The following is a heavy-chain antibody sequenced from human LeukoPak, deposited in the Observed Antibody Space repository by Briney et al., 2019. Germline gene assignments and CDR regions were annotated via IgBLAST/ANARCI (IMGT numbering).Heavy chain of an antibody. CDR3: ARRTGFDYYYYMDV. J-gene: IGHJ6*03. D-gene: IGHD3-10*01. CDR2: IYTSGST. V-gene: IGHV4-4*09. CDR1: GGSISSYY. Sequence: SETLSLTCTVSGGSISSYYWSWIWQPPGKGLEWIGYIYTSGSTNYNPSLKSRVTISVDTSKNQFSLKLSSVTAADTAVYYCARRTGFDYYYYMDVWGKGTTVTVSS.